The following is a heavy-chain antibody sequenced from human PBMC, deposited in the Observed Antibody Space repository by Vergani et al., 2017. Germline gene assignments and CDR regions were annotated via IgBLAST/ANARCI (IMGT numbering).Heavy chain of an antibody. Sequence: QVQLVESGGGVVQPGRSQRLSCAASGFTFSSYAMHWVRQAPGKGLEWVAVISYDGSNKYYADSVKGRFTISRDNSKNTLYLQMNSLRAEDTAVYYCARDKGGYGDYLFDYWGQGTLVTVSS. CDR3: ARDKGGYGDYLFDY. CDR2: ISYDGSNK. J-gene: IGHJ4*02. D-gene: IGHD4-17*01. V-gene: IGHV3-30-3*01. CDR1: GFTFSSYA.